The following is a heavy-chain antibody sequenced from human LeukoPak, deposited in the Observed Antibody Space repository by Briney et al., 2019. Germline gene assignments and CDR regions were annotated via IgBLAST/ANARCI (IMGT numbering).Heavy chain of an antibody. D-gene: IGHD3-22*01. Sequence: SVKVSCKASGATFSSHAISWVRQAPGQGLEWMGRIIPILGIANYAQKFQGRVTITADKSTSTAYMELSSLRSEDTAVYYCARSAYYDSSGYFDYWGQGTLVTVSS. CDR2: IIPILGIA. CDR3: ARSAYYDSSGYFDY. J-gene: IGHJ4*02. V-gene: IGHV1-69*04. CDR1: GATFSSHA.